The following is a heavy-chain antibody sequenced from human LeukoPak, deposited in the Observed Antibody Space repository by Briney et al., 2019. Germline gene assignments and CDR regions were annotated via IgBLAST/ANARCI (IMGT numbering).Heavy chain of an antibody. D-gene: IGHD6-13*01. CDR2: IYYSGST. CDR3: ARADSSWYESYYYYMDV. V-gene: IGHV4-59*01. J-gene: IGHJ6*03. Sequence: SETLSLTCTVSGGSISSYYWSWIRQPPGKGLEWIGYIYYSGSTNYNPSLKSRVTISVDTSKNQFSLKLSSVTAADTAVYYCARADSSWYESYYYYMDVWGKGTTVTISS. CDR1: GGSISSYY.